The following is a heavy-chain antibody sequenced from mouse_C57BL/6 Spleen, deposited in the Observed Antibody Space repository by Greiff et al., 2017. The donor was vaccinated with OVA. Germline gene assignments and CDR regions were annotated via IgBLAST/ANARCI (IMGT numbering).Heavy chain of an antibody. CDR3: ARDGIYGGAMDY. CDR1: GYTFTSYW. D-gene: IGHD2-1*01. J-gene: IGHJ4*01. CDR2: IYPGSGST. Sequence: QVQLKQPGAELVKPGASVKMSCKASGYTFTSYWITWVKQRPGQGLEWIGDIYPGSGSTNYNEKFKSKATLTVDTSSSTAYMQLSSLTSEDSAVYYCARDGIYGGAMDYWGQGTSVTVSS. V-gene: IGHV1-55*01.